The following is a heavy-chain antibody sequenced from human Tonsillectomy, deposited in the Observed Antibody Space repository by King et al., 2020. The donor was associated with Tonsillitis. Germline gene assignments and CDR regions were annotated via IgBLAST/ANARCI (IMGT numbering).Heavy chain of an antibody. Sequence: QLVQSGAEVKKPGSSVKVSCKASGGTFSSNAISWVRQAPGQGLEWMGGIIPIFGTANYAQKFQGRVTITADESTSTAYMELSSLSSEDTAVYYCARDGSYDYVSEYFQHWGQGTLVTVSS. V-gene: IGHV1-69*01. D-gene: IGHD3-16*01. J-gene: IGHJ1*01. CDR1: GGTFSSNA. CDR2: IIPIFGTA. CDR3: ARDGSYDYVSEYFQH.